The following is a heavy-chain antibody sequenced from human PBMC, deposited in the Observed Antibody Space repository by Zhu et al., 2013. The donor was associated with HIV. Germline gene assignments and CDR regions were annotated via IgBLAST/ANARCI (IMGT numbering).Heavy chain of an antibody. Sequence: QVQLQESGPGLVKPSETLSLTCTVSGGSISSYYWSWIRQPPGKGLEWIGYIYYSGSTYYNPSLKGRVTISVDTSKNQLSLRLSSVTAADTAVYYCAREPLWITMIVVVMGFDYWGLG. CDR3: AREPLWITMIVVVMGFDY. CDR2: IYYSGST. V-gene: IGHV4-59*04. D-gene: IGHD3-22*01. J-gene: IGHJ4*03. CDR1: GGSISSYY.